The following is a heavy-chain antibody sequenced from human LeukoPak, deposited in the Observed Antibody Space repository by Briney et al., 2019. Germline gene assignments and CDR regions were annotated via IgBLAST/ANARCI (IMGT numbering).Heavy chain of an antibody. D-gene: IGHD3-9*01. J-gene: IGHJ4*02. CDR3: ARWVDLTVY. V-gene: IGHV4-39*01. CDR2: IYYSGTT. CDR1: GGSISSDNHY. Sequence: SETLSLTCTVSGGSISSDNHYWGWIRQSPGKGLEWIGSIYYSGTTYYNPSLKSRVTISVDTSKNQFSLKLSSVTAADTAVYYCARWVDLTVYWGQGTLVTVSS.